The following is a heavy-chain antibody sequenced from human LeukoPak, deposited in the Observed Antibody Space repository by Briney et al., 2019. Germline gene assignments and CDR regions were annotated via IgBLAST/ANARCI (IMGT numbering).Heavy chain of an antibody. CDR3: AKDQSPVVTPPDY. V-gene: IGHV3-23*01. D-gene: IGHD4-23*01. Sequence: GGSLRLSCAASGFTISSYAMSWVRQAPGKGLEWVSAISGSGGSTYYADSVKGRFTISRDNSKNTLYLQMNSLRAEDTAVYYCAKDQSPVVTPPDYWGQGTLVTVSS. CDR1: GFTISSYA. CDR2: ISGSGGST. J-gene: IGHJ4*02.